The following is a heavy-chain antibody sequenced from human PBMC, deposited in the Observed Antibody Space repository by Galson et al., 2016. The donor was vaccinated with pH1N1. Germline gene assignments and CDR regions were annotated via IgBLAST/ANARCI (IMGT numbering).Heavy chain of an antibody. CDR3: AKPSLWWNDDIDY. CDR1: GFTFSSYA. J-gene: IGHJ4*02. CDR2: ISASGGTT. V-gene: IGHV3-23*01. Sequence: SLRLSCAASGFTFSSYAMIWIRQTSGKGLEWISGISASGGTTYYADAVKGRFTISRDNARTILYLQMNSLSAEDTALYYCAKPSLWWNDDIDYWGRGTLVTVSS. D-gene: IGHD1-1*01.